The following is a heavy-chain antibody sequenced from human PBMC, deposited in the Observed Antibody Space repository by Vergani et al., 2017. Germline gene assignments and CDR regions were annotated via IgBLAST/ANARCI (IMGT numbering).Heavy chain of an antibody. D-gene: IGHD6-13*01. Sequence: QVQLQESGPGLVKPSETLSLTCTVSGGSISSHYWSWIRQPPGKGLEWIWYIYYSGSTNYNPSLKSRGTISVDTSKKQFSLKLSSVTAAVTAVYYCASLYSSSWYSVSGAFDIWGQGTMVTVSS. CDR1: GGSISSHY. CDR2: IYYSGST. CDR3: ASLYSSSWYSVSGAFDI. J-gene: IGHJ3*02. V-gene: IGHV4-59*11.